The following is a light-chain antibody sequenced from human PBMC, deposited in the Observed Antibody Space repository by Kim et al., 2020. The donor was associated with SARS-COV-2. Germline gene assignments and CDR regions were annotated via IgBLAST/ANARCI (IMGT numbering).Light chain of an antibody. CDR1: SLRSYY. CDR3: NSRDSSGNHLYV. J-gene: IGLJ1*01. CDR2: GKN. V-gene: IGLV3-19*01. Sequence: SSELTQDPAVSVALGQTVRITCQGDSLRSYYASWYQQKPGQAPVLVIYGKNNRPSGIPDRFSGSSSGNTASLTITGAQAEDEADYYCNSRDSSGNHLYVFGIGTKVTVL.